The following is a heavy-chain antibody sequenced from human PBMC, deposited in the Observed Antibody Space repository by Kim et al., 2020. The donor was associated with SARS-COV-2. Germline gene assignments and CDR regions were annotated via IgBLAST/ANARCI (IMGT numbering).Heavy chain of an antibody. CDR3: ARDGPKEYSSGWPGEAFDI. CDR1: GFTFSSYS. CDR2: ISSSSSYI. Sequence: GGSLRLSCAASGFTFSSYSMNWVRQAPGKGLEWVSSISSSSSYIYYADSVKGRFTISRDNAKNSLYLQMNSLRAEDTAVYYCARDGPKEYSSGWPGEAFDIWGQGTMVTVSS. J-gene: IGHJ3*02. D-gene: IGHD6-19*01. V-gene: IGHV3-21*01.